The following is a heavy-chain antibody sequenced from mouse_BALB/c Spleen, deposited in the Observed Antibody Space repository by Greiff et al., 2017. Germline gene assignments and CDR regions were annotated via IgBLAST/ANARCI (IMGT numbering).Heavy chain of an antibody. CDR1: GYNFTSYW. J-gene: IGHJ1*01. CDR2: IYPGSGST. Sequence: QVQLQQPGAELVKPGTSVKLSCKASGYNFTSYWINWVKLRPGQGLEWIGDIYPGSGSTNYNEKFKSKATLTVDTSSSTAYMQLSSLASEDSALYYCAMGENFDVWGAGTTVTVSS. CDR3: AMGENFDV. V-gene: IGHV1-55*01.